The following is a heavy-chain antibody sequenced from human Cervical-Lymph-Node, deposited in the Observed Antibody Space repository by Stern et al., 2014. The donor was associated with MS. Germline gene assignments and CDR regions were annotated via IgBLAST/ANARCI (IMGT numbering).Heavy chain of an antibody. CDR1: GYTFTSYG. V-gene: IGHV1-18*01. CDR2: ISAYNGNT. CDR3: ARDELERRDQCYYYYGMYV. J-gene: IGHJ6*02. Sequence: VQLVESGAEVKKPGASVKVSCKASGYTFTSYGISWVRQAPGQGLEWTGWISAYNGNTNYAQKLQGRVTMATDTSRSTAFMELRSLRSDDTAVYYCARDELERRDQCYYYYGMYVWGQGTTVTVSS. D-gene: IGHD1-1*01.